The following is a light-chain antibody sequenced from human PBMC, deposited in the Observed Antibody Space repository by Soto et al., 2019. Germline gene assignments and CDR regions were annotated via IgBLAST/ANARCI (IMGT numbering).Light chain of an antibody. Sequence: QSVLTQPDSVSGSPGQSITISCTGTSSDVGGYNYVSWYQQHQGKAPKLMLYEVSNRPSWVSNRFSGSKSGNTASLTTSGLQAEDEADYHSISYTSSSTGVFGTGTKVTVL. CDR2: EVS. CDR1: SSDVGGYNY. CDR3: ISYTSSSTGV. V-gene: IGLV2-14*01. J-gene: IGLJ1*01.